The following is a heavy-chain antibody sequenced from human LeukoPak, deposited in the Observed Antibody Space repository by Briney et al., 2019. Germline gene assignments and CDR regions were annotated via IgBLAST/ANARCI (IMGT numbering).Heavy chain of an antibody. V-gene: IGHV3-30-3*01. Sequence: PGGSLRLSCAASGFTFSSYAMHWVHQAPGKGLEWVAVISYDGSNKYYADSVKGRFTISRDNSKNTLYLQMNSLRAEDTAVYYCARSFIVVVPAAFDYWGQGTLVTVSS. CDR1: GFTFSSYA. CDR3: ARSFIVVVPAAFDY. CDR2: ISYDGSNK. D-gene: IGHD2-2*01. J-gene: IGHJ4*02.